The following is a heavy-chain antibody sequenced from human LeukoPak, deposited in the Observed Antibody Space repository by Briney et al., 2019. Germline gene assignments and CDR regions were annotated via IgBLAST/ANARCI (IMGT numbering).Heavy chain of an antibody. CDR1: GFTFSSYS. Sequence: GGSLRLSCAASGFTFSSYSMNWVRQAPGKGLEWVSFISTSSSYIHYADSVKGRFTISRDNAKNSLYLQMNSLRAEDTAVYYCAELGITMIGGVWGKGTTVTISS. D-gene: IGHD3-10*02. CDR2: ISTSSSYI. J-gene: IGHJ6*04. CDR3: AELGITMIGGV. V-gene: IGHV3-21*01.